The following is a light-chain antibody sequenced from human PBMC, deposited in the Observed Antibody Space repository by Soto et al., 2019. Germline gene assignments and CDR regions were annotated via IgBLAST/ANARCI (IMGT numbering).Light chain of an antibody. V-gene: IGKV4-1*01. CDR3: KQYHSPPLT. Sequence: DIVLTQSPDSLAVSLGERATINCKSSQSVLYTSNNKNFLGWYQQKPGKPPKLLIYWASTRESGVPDRFSGSGSGTDFTLNISSLQAEDVAVYDCKQYHSPPLTFGGGNKVEIK. CDR2: WAS. J-gene: IGKJ4*01. CDR1: QSVLYTSNNKNF.